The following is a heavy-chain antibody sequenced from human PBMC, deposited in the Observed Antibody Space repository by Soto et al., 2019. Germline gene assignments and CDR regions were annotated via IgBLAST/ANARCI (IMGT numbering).Heavy chain of an antibody. D-gene: IGHD5-18*01. Sequence: EVQLVESGGGLVQPGGSLRLSCAASGFTLSSYWMSWVRQAPGKGLEWVANIKQDGSEEYYVDSVKGRFAISRDNAKNSLYLQMNSLRAEDTAVYYCARVPGSGYNYGSTFDYWGQGTLVTVSS. CDR1: GFTLSSYW. CDR2: IKQDGSEE. V-gene: IGHV3-7*05. J-gene: IGHJ4*02. CDR3: ARVPGSGYNYGSTFDY.